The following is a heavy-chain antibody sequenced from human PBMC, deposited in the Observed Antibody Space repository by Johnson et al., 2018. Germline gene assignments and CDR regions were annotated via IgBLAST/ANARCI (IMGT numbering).Heavy chain of an antibody. CDR2: IWFDGINK. CDR1: GFTFSSYG. Sequence: QVQLVESGGGVVQXGKSLRLSCAASGFTFSSYGMHWVRQAPGKGLEWVSGIWFDGINKYYADSVKGRFTISRDTSRNTLFLQMNSLRAQDTAVYYCARDPTGSNSWHRGFDYWGQGTLVTVSS. J-gene: IGHJ4*02. D-gene: IGHD6-13*01. CDR3: ARDPTGSNSWHRGFDY. V-gene: IGHV3-33*01.